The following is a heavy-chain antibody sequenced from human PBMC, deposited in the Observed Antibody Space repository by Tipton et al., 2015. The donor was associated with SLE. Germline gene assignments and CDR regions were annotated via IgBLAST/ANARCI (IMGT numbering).Heavy chain of an antibody. CDR3: ARPRRARDYTTSAAYYLDF. CDR2: IYHSGIT. J-gene: IGHJ4*02. CDR1: GGSFSSFS. Sequence: TLSLTCAVYGGSFSSFSWTWIRQAPRKGLEWIGDIYHSGITNYNPSLQSRVTISLDTSKSQFSLRVNSVTAADTAVYYCARPRRARDYTTSAAYYLDFWGQGTLVTVSS. D-gene: IGHD2-2*02. V-gene: IGHV4-34*01.